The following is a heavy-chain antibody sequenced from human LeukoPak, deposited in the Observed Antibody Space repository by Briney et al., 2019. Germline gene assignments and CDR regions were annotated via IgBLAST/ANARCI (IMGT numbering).Heavy chain of an antibody. CDR1: GFTFSSYA. Sequence: GGSLRLSCAASGFTFSSYAMHWVHQAPGKGLEWVAVISYDGSNKYYADSVKGRFTISRDNSKNTLYLQMNSLRAEDTAVYYCARTGSRYDILTGYPYDAFDIWGQGTMVTVSS. V-gene: IGHV3-30-3*01. CDR2: ISYDGSNK. J-gene: IGHJ3*02. CDR3: ARTGSRYDILTGYPYDAFDI. D-gene: IGHD3-9*01.